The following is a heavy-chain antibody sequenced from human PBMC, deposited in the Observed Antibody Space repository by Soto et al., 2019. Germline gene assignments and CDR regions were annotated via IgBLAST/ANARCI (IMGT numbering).Heavy chain of an antibody. CDR3: ARVGATMAYFDY. Sequence: ASVKVSCKASGYTFTSYAMHWVRQAPGQRLEWMGWINAGNGNTKYSQKFQGRVTITRDTSASTAYMELSSLRSEDTAVYYCARVGATMAYFDYWGQGTLVTVS. CDR2: INAGNGNT. D-gene: IGHD1-26*01. CDR1: GYTFTSYA. J-gene: IGHJ4*02. V-gene: IGHV1-3*01.